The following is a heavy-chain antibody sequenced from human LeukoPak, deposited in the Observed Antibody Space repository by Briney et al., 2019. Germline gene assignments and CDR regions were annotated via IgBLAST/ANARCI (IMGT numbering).Heavy chain of an antibody. CDR3: VRASVDTGGAFDV. D-gene: IGHD2-8*02. Sequence: SETLSLTCTVSGGSISSSTYYWGWIRQPPGKGLEWIGSIYYSGSTYYNPSLKSRVTISVDTSKNQFSLKLSSVTAADTAVYYCVRASVDTGGAFDVWGQGTVVTVSS. CDR1: GGSISSSTYY. V-gene: IGHV4-39*07. CDR2: IYYSGST. J-gene: IGHJ3*01.